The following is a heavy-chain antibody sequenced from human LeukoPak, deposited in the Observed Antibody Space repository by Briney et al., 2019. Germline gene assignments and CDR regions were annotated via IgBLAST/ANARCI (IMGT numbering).Heavy chain of an antibody. J-gene: IGHJ4*02. D-gene: IGHD1-26*01. Sequence: PGGSLRLSCAASGFTFDDYAMHWVRLVPGKGLEWVSGINWNSGKIGYADSVKGRFTISRDNAKNSLYLQMNSLRAEDTALYYCAKDMGSGSYHSQYYFDYWGQGTLVTVSS. CDR2: INWNSGKI. CDR3: AKDMGSGSYHSQYYFDY. V-gene: IGHV3-9*01. CDR1: GFTFDDYA.